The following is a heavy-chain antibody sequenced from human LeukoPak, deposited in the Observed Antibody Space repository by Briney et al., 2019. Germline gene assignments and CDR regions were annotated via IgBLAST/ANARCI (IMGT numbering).Heavy chain of an antibody. J-gene: IGHJ4*02. V-gene: IGHV1-8*01. CDR1: GYTFPSYD. CDR2: MNPKSGNT. Sequence: GSSVKLSCQASGYTFPSYDINWVPQATGQGFEGMGWMNPKSGNTGYAQKFQGRVTMTRNTSISTAYMELSSLRSEDTAVYYCARGPAAGFDYWGQGALVTVSS. D-gene: IGHD6-13*01. CDR3: ARGPAAGFDY.